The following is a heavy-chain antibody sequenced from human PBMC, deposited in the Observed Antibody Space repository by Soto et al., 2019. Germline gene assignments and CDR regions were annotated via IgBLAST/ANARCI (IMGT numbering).Heavy chain of an antibody. V-gene: IGHV3-9*01. CDR2: INWNSNKV. J-gene: IGHJ4*02. CDR3: AKNDFYYNSGYYAN. Sequence: GGSLRLSCAASGFTFDDYAMHWVRQTPGRGLEWVSSINWNSNKVGYADSVKGRFITSRDNAKNSLFLQMNSLRAEDTALYYCAKNDFYYNSGYYANWGQGTLVTVSS. D-gene: IGHD3-22*01. CDR1: GFTFDDYA.